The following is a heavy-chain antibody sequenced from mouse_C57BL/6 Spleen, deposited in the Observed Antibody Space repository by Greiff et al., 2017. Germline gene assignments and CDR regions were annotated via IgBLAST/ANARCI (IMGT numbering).Heavy chain of an antibody. CDR2: ISSGSSTI. CDR3: ASGGYSNYFDY. J-gene: IGHJ2*01. D-gene: IGHD2-5*01. V-gene: IGHV5-17*01. Sequence: EVKLMESGGGLVKPGGSLKLSCAASGFTFSDYGMHWVRQAPEKGLEWVAYISSGSSTIYYADTVKGRFTISRDNAKNTLFLQMTSLRSEDTAMYYCASGGYSNYFDYWGQGTTLTVSS. CDR1: GFTFSDYG.